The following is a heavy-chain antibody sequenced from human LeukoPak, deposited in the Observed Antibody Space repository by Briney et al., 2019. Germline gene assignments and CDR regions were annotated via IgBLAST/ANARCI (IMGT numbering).Heavy chain of an antibody. CDR2: IDISGRRT. D-gene: IGHD3-16*01. Sequence: GGSLRLSCAASGFTFSSYAMSWVRQAPGKGPEWVSGIDISGRRTYYADSVRGRFTISRDNSKSTLSLQMNSLRAEDTAVYYCAKVSWATYEDDSWGQGTLVTVSS. J-gene: IGHJ4*02. CDR1: GFTFSSYA. V-gene: IGHV3-23*01. CDR3: AKVSWATYEDDS.